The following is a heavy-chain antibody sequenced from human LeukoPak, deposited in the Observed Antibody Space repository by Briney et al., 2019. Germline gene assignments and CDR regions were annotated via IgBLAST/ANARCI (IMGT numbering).Heavy chain of an antibody. D-gene: IGHD3-16*01. Sequence: RSSETLSLTCAVSGYSISSGYYWGWIRQPPGKGLEWIGSIYHSGSTYYNPSLKSRVTISVDTSKNQFSLKLSSVTAADTAVYYCVHWGSPNFDYWGQGTLVTVSS. CDR2: IYHSGST. J-gene: IGHJ4*02. V-gene: IGHV4-38-2*01. CDR3: VHWGSPNFDY. CDR1: GYSISSGYY.